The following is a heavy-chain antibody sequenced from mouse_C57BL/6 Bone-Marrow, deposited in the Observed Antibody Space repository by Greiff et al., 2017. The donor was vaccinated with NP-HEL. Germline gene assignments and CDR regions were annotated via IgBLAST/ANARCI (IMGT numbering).Heavy chain of an antibody. CDR1: GYTFTSYW. Sequence: QVQLQQPGAELVMPGASVKLSCKASGYTFTSYWMHWVKQRPGQGLEWIGEIDPSDSYTNYNQKFKGKSTLTVDKSSSTAYMQLSSLTSEDSAVYYCARDLWGLRPYYFDYWGQGTTLTVSS. CDR2: IDPSDSYT. V-gene: IGHV1-69*01. D-gene: IGHD2-4*01. J-gene: IGHJ2*01. CDR3: ARDLWGLRPYYFDY.